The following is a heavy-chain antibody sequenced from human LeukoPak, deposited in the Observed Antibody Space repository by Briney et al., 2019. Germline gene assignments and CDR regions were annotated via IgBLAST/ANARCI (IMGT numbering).Heavy chain of an antibody. CDR2: INPNSGGT. V-gene: IGHV1-2*02. CDR3: ARGCSSTSCYFHWFDP. J-gene: IGHJ5*02. Sequence: ASVKVSCKASGYTFTGYYMNWVRQAPGQGLEWMGWINPNSGGTNYGQKFQGRVTMTRDTSISTAYMELSRLRSDDTAVYYCARGCSSTSCYFHWFDPWGQGTLVTVSS. CDR1: GYTFTGYY. D-gene: IGHD2-2*01.